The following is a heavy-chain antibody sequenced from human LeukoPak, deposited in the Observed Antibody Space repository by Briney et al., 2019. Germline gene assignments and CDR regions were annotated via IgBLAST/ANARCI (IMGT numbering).Heavy chain of an antibody. V-gene: IGHV3-23*01. CDR1: GFTFSSYE. Sequence: GGSLRLSCAASGFTFSSYEMNWVRQAPGRGLEWVSTISGSGGSTYYADSVKGRFTISRDYSKNTLYLQMNSLRAEDTAVYYCAKDQPPYYYDSGSYSDLDYWGQGTLVTVSS. CDR2: ISGSGGST. J-gene: IGHJ4*02. CDR3: AKDQPPYYYDSGSYSDLDY. D-gene: IGHD3-10*01.